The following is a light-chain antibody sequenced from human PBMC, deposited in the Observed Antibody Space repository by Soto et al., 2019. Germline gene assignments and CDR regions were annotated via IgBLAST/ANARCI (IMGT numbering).Light chain of an antibody. Sequence: QSVLTQPASMSGSPGQSITISCTGASSDVGGYNFVSWYQQHPGKAPKLVIYEVLNRPSGVSDRFSGSKSGTTASLTISGLQAEDEADYYCTSYSSTTTLVFGGGTKLTV. V-gene: IGLV2-14*03. CDR1: SSDVGGYNF. CDR3: TSYSSTTTLV. CDR2: EVL. J-gene: IGLJ2*01.